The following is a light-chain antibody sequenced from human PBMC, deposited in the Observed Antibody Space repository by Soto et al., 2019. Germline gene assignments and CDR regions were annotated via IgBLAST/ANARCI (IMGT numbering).Light chain of an antibody. CDR3: QQYESSPFT. CDR1: QSVSSAL. Sequence: EIVLTQSPDTLSLSPGDRATLSCRASQSVSSALLAWYQQKPGQAPSLLIYRASTRATGIPDRFTGSGSGTDFTLTISRLEPEDFAVYYCQQYESSPFTFGGGTKVEIK. CDR2: RAS. V-gene: IGKV3-20*01. J-gene: IGKJ4*01.